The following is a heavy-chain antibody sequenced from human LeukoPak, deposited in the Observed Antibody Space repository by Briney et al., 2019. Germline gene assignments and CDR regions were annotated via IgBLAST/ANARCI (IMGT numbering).Heavy chain of an antibody. D-gene: IGHD4-11*01. J-gene: IGHJ3*02. CDR2: ISYDGSNK. Sequence: GRSLRLSCAASGFTFSSYAMHWVRQAPGKGLEWVAVISYDGSNKYYADSVKGRFTISRDNSKNTLYLQMNSLRAEDTAVYYCARTYSNYDAFDIWGQGTMVTASS. CDR3: ARTYSNYDAFDI. V-gene: IGHV3-30-3*01. CDR1: GFTFSSYA.